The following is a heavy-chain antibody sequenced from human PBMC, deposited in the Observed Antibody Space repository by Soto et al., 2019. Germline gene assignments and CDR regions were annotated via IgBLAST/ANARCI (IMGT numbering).Heavy chain of an antibody. D-gene: IGHD3-3*01. CDR3: AKDRGEEGLKFLEWFGGMDV. Sequence: GGSLRLSCAASGFTVSNYWMNWVRQAPGKGLVWVSHIKSDGTTSYADSVEGRFTVSRDDAKNTFYLQMNSLRAEDTAVYYCAKDRGEEGLKFLEWFGGMDVWGHGTTVTVSS. CDR2: IKSDGTT. J-gene: IGHJ6*02. V-gene: IGHV3-74*01. CDR1: GFTVSNYW.